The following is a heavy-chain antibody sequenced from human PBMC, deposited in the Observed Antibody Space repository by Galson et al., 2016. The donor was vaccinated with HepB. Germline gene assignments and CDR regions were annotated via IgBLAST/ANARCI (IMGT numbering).Heavy chain of an antibody. CDR3: ARAMH. Sequence: SLRLSCAVSGFTFKAYYMTWVRQAPGKGLEWFSFLSNDGSSTDYADSVKGRFTISRDNAKNSLYLQMNSLRDEDTAVYYCARAMHWGQGTLVSVSS. CDR1: GFTFKAYY. CDR2: LSNDGSST. V-gene: IGHV3-11*06. J-gene: IGHJ4*02.